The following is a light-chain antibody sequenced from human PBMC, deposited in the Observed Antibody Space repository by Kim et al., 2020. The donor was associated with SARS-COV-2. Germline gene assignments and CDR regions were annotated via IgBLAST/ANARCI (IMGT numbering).Light chain of an antibody. CDR3: QQYNSHSPSWT. J-gene: IGKJ1*01. V-gene: IGKV1-5*01. CDR2: DAS. CDR1: QSIRSW. Sequence: GGDRVTITYRASQSIRSWVAWYQQKPGKAPKVLIYDASSLESGVPSRFSGSGSGTEFTLTISSLQPDDFATYYCQQYNSHSPSWTFGQGTKVDIK.